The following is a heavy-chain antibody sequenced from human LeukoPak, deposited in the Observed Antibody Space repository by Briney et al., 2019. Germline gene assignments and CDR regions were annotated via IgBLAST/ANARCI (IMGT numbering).Heavy chain of an antibody. CDR3: ARGSSAGYYYMDV. Sequence: GGSLRLSCAASGFTFSTYAMSWVRQAAGKGLEWVSLISGSGGGTYYADSVKGRFTISRDNSKNTLYLQLNSLRVEDTAVYYCARGSSAGYYYMDVWGKGTTVSVS. CDR1: GFTFSTYA. D-gene: IGHD6-19*01. J-gene: IGHJ6*03. CDR2: ISGSGGGT. V-gene: IGHV3-23*01.